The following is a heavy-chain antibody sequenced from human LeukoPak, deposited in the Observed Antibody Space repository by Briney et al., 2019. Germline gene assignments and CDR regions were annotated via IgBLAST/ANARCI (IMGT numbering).Heavy chain of an antibody. CDR1: GFTFSDYY. V-gene: IGHV3-11*01. CDR2: ISSSGSTK. Sequence: GGSLRLSCAASGFTFSDYYMSWIRQAPGKGLEWVSYISSSGSTKYYADSVKGRFTISRDNSKNTLYLQMNSLRAEDTAVYYCAKVYGIAVAGTLDYWGQGTLVTVSS. J-gene: IGHJ4*02. CDR3: AKVYGIAVAGTLDY. D-gene: IGHD6-19*01.